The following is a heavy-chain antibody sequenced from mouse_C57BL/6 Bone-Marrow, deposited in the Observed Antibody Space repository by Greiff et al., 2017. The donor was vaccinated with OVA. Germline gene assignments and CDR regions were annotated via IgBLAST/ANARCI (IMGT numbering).Heavy chain of an antibody. Sequence: EVKLQESGPGLVKPSQSLSLTCSVTGYSITSGYYWNWIRQFPGNKLEWMGYISYDGSNNYNPSLKNRISITRDTSKNQFFLKLNSVTTEDTATYYCAREENLSPWFAYWGQGTLVTVSA. J-gene: IGHJ3*01. D-gene: IGHD1-1*01. V-gene: IGHV3-6*01. CDR2: ISYDGSN. CDR3: AREENLSPWFAY. CDR1: GYSITSGYY.